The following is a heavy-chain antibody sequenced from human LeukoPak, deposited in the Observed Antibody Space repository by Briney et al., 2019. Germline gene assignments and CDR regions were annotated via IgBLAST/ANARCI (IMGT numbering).Heavy chain of an antibody. CDR1: GFTFSSYG. J-gene: IGHJ4*02. CDR2: ISSSGSTI. D-gene: IGHD3-10*01. V-gene: IGHV3-48*04. CDR3: ARDYYGSVDY. Sequence: GGSLRLSCAASGFTFSSYGMHWVRQAPGKGLEWVSYISSSGSTIYYADSVKGRFTISRDNAKNSLYLQMNSLRAEDTAVYYCARDYYGSVDYWGQGTLVTVSS.